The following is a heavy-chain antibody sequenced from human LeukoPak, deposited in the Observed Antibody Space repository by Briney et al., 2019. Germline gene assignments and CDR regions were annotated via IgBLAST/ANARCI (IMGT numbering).Heavy chain of an antibody. CDR2: ISSNGGST. CDR3: AGGGPYYYDSSGSYY. V-gene: IGHV3-64*01. D-gene: IGHD3-22*01. Sequence: PGGTLRLSCAASGFTFSSYAMHWVRQAPGKGLEYVSAISSNGGSTYYANSAKGRFTIPRDNSKNTLYLQMGSLRAEDMAVYYCAGGGPYYYDSSGSYYWGQGTLVTVSS. CDR1: GFTFSSYA. J-gene: IGHJ4*02.